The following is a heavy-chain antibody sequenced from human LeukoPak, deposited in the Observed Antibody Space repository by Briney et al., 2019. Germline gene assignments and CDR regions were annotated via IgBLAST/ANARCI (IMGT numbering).Heavy chain of an antibody. J-gene: IGHJ4*02. D-gene: IGHD3-9*01. CDR2: ISGSGGST. Sequence: GGTLRLSCAASGFTFSSYGMSWVRQAPGKGLEWVSAISGSGGSTYYADSVKGRFTISRDNSKNTLYLQMNSLRAEDTAVYYCAKSGYDILTSPWGYWGQGTLVTVSS. CDR1: GFTFSSYG. V-gene: IGHV3-23*01. CDR3: AKSGYDILTSPWGY.